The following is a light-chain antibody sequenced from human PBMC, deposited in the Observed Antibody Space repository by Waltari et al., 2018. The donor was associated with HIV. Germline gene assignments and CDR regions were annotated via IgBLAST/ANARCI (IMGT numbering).Light chain of an antibody. CDR3: HQYNYWPPSMYT. J-gene: IGKJ2*01. Sequence: EIVMTQSPATLSVSPGERATLSCRASQTVRTNLDWFQQKPGQAPRLLIYGASTRATGIPARFSGSGSGTEFTLTISSLQSEDFAVYYCHQYNYWPPSMYTFGQGTRLEIK. V-gene: IGKV3-15*01. CDR2: GAS. CDR1: QTVRTN.